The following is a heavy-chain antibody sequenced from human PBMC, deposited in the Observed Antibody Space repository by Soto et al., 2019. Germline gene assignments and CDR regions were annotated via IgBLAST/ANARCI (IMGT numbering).Heavy chain of an antibody. CDR3: ARVVQGSAYE. J-gene: IGHJ4*02. Sequence: ASVQVSCKASGGSFSSYAIIRVRQAPGEGLEWMGGIIAIFGTANYAQKFQGRVTITADESTSTAYMELSSLRSEDTDVYYCARVVQGSAYEWGQGILGTVP. CDR2: IIAIFGTA. D-gene: IGHD5-12*01. V-gene: IGHV1-69*13. CDR1: GGSFSSYA.